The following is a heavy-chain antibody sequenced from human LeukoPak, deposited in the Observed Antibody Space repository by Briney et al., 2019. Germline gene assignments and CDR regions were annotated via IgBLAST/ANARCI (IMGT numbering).Heavy chain of an antibody. CDR2: ISAYNGNT. Sequence: ASVKVSCKASGYTFTSYGISWVRQAPGQGLEWMGWISAYNGNTNYAQKLQGRVTMTTDTSTSTAYMELRSLRSGDTAVYYCAREVPVRGDLDYWGQGTLVTVSS. D-gene: IGHD3-10*01. V-gene: IGHV1-18*01. CDR3: AREVPVRGDLDY. CDR1: GYTFTSYG. J-gene: IGHJ4*02.